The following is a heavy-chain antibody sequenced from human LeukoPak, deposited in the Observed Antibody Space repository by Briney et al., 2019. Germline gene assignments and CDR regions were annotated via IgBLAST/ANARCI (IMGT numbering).Heavy chain of an antibody. D-gene: IGHD1-26*01. J-gene: IGHJ4*02. V-gene: IGHV3-33*01. Sequence: GGSLRLSCAASGFTFSTYGMHWVRQAQGQGLEWVALTWYDGSNKNYADSVKGRFTISRDNSKNTLYLQMNSLRGEDTAVYYCARGGLTIAEATTSWYLDYWGQGTLVTVSS. CDR1: GFTFSTYG. CDR3: ARGGLTIAEATTSWYLDY. CDR2: TWYDGSNK.